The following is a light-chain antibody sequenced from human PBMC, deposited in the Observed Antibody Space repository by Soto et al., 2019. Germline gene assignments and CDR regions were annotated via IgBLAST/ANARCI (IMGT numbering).Light chain of an antibody. CDR1: NSNIGSNY. CDR2: RNN. Sequence: QSVLTQPPSASGTPGQRITISCSGSNSNIGSNYVYWYQQLPTSAPKLLIFRNNQRPSGVPDRFSGSKSGTSASLAISGLRSADEADYYCAAWDDSLNVVVFGGGTKLTVL. J-gene: IGLJ2*01. V-gene: IGLV1-47*01. CDR3: AAWDDSLNVVV.